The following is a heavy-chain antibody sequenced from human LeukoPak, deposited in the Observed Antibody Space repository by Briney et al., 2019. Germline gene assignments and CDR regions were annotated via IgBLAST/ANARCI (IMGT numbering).Heavy chain of an antibody. CDR2: VSYDGNYK. Sequence: GGSLRFSCAASGFTLSNYGMHWVRQAPGKGLEWVAVVSYDGNYKYYAASAKGRFAISRDNSKNTLYLQMNSLRVEDAAVYYCTKDVGRLTLVRGEPYYYYGMDVWGKGTTVTVS. D-gene: IGHD3-10*01. CDR1: GFTLSNYG. CDR3: TKDVGRLTLVRGEPYYYYGMDV. J-gene: IGHJ6*04. V-gene: IGHV3-30*18.